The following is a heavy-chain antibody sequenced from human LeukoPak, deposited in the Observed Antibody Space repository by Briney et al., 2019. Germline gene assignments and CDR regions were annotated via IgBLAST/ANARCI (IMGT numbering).Heavy chain of an antibody. CDR3: ARGFNWNEYYFDY. D-gene: IGHD1-20*01. CDR1: GYTFTSYG. V-gene: IGHV1-18*01. CDR2: ISAYNGNT. J-gene: IGHJ4*02. Sequence: ASVKVSCKASGYTFTSYGISWVRQAPGQGLEWMGWISAYNGNTNYAQKFQGRVTMTRDMSTSTVYMELSSLRSEDTAVYYCARGFNWNEYYFDYWGQGTLVTVSS.